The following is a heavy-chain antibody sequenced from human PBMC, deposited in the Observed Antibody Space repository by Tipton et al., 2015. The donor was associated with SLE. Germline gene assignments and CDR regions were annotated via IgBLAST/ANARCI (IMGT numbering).Heavy chain of an antibody. CDR3: ARGPTIFGVVNY. CDR2: IYYSGST. V-gene: IGHV4-31*03. Sequence: TLSLTCTVSGGSISSGGYYWSWIRQHPGKGLEWIGYIYYSGSTYYNPSLKSRLTISVDTSKNQFSLKLSSVTAADTAVYYCARGPTIFGVVNYWGQVTLVTVSS. D-gene: IGHD3-3*01. J-gene: IGHJ4*02. CDR1: GGSISSGGYY.